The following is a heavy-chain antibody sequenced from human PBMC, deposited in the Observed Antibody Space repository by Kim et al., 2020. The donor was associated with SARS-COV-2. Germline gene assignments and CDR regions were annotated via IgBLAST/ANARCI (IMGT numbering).Heavy chain of an antibody. J-gene: IGHJ6*02. CDR2: IWYDGSNK. D-gene: IGHD3-3*01. V-gene: IGHV3-33*01. CDR1: GFTFSSYG. CDR3: ARGDFWSGYYAYYYYGMDV. Sequence: GGSLRLSCAASGFTFSSYGMHWVRQAPGKGLEWVAVIWYDGSNKYYADSVKGRFTISRDNSRNTLYLQMNSLRAEDTAVYYCARGDFWSGYYAYYYYGMDVWGQGTTVTVSS.